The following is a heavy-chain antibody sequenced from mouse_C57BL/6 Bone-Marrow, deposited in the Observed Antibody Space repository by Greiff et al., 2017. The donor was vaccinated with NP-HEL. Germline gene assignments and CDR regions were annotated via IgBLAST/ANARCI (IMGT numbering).Heavy chain of an antibody. D-gene: IGHD2-5*01. Sequence: EVQLQQSGAELVRPGASVKLSCTASGFNIKDDYMHWVQQRPEQGLEWIGWIDPENGDTEYASKFQGKATITADTSYNTAYLQLSSLTSEDTAVYYCTTGVYYSNFSWFAYWGQGTLVTVSA. J-gene: IGHJ3*01. CDR1: GFNIKDDY. CDR3: TTGVYYSNFSWFAY. CDR2: IDPENGDT. V-gene: IGHV14-4*01.